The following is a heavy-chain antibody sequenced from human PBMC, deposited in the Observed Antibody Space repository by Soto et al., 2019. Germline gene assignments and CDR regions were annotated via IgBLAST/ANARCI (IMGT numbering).Heavy chain of an antibody. Sequence: PGGSLRLSCAASGFTFSSYSMNWVRQAPGKGLEWVSYISSSSSTIYYADSVKGRFTISRDNAKNSLYLQMNSLRDEDTAVYYCARDAKDTAMVKFANYWGQGTLVTVSS. CDR2: ISSSSSTI. J-gene: IGHJ4*02. V-gene: IGHV3-48*02. CDR3: ARDAKDTAMVKFANY. CDR1: GFTFSSYS. D-gene: IGHD5-18*01.